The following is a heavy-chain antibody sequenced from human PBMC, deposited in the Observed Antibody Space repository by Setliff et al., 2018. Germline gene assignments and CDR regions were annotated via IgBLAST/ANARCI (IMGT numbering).Heavy chain of an antibody. CDR2: INHSGST. D-gene: IGHD6-13*01. J-gene: IGHJ4*02. CDR3: AHRRAAAGAEG. Sequence: ASETLSLTCTVSGGSISSHYWSWIRQPPGKGLEWIGEINHSGSTNYNPSLKSRVTISVDTSKNQFSLKLSSVTAADTAVYYCAHRRAAAGAEGWGQGTLVTVSS. CDR1: GGSISSHY. V-gene: IGHV4-34*01.